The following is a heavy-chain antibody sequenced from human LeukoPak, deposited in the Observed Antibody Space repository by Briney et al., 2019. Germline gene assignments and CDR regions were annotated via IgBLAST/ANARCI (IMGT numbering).Heavy chain of an antibody. V-gene: IGHV4-4*03. CDR1: GGSISNTNW. CDR2: VNLQGST. J-gene: IGHJ4*02. CDR3: AREGGPYRPLDY. Sequence: PETLSLTCGVSGGSISNTNWWTWFRQPPGKGLEWIGEVNLQGSTDYNPSLKSRVAISVDKSENHISLKLTSVTAADTAVYYCAREGGPYRPLDYSGQGTLVTVAS.